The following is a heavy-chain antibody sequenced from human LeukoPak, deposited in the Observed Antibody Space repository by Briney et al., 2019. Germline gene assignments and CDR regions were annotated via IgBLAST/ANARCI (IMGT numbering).Heavy chain of an antibody. CDR1: GGTYSSYA. V-gene: IGHV1-69*13. CDR2: IIPIFGTA. CDR3: ARGDMVRGVSFDY. Sequence: SVKVSCKASGGTYSSYAISWVRQAPGQGLEWMGGIIPIFGTANYAQKFQGRVTITADESTSTAYMELSSLRSEDTAVYYCARGDMVRGVSFDYWGQGTLVTVSS. J-gene: IGHJ4*02. D-gene: IGHD3-10*01.